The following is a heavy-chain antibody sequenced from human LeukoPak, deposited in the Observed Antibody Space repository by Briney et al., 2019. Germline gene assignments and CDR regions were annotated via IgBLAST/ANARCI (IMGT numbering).Heavy chain of an antibody. D-gene: IGHD3-9*01. Sequence: ASVNVSCKASGGTFNSYAISWVRQAPGPGLEWMGGIIPIFGTANYAQKFQGRVTITADESTSTAYMELSSLRSEDTAVYYCARGLRVLRYFPWDYWGQGTLVTVSS. CDR3: ARGLRVLRYFPWDY. V-gene: IGHV1-69*13. J-gene: IGHJ4*02. CDR1: GGTFNSYA. CDR2: IIPIFGTA.